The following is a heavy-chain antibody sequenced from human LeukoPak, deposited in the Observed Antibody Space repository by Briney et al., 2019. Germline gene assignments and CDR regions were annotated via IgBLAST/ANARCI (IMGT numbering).Heavy chain of an antibody. CDR3: ARELGDPGDY. Sequence: GGSLRLSCAASGFTVGSTYMSWVRQAPGKGLEWVSAIYSGGGTYYADSVKGRFTISRDIPKNAVYLQMSSLRAEDTAVYYCARELGDPGDYWGQGTLVTASS. CDR2: IYSGGGT. J-gene: IGHJ4*02. D-gene: IGHD2-21*02. V-gene: IGHV3-53*01. CDR1: GFTVGSTY.